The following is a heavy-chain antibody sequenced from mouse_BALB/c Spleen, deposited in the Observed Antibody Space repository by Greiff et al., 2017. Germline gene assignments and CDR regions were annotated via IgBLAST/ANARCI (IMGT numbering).Heavy chain of an antibody. CDR1: GYTFTSYV. CDR3: ARWGPYGYGAY. CDR2: INPYNDGT. Sequence: VQLQQSGPELVKPGASVKMSCKASGYTFTSYVMHWVKQKPGQGLEWIGYINPYNDGTKYNEKFKGKATLTSDKSSSTAYMELSSLTSEDSAVYYCARWGPYGYGAYWGQGTLVTVSA. J-gene: IGHJ3*01. D-gene: IGHD1-2*01. V-gene: IGHV1-14*01.